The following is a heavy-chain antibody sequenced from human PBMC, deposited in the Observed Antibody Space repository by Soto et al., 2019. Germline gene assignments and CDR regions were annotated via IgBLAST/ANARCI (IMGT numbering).Heavy chain of an antibody. D-gene: IGHD6-19*01. CDR1: GYPSTSYY. CDR2: INPSGGTS. V-gene: IGHV1-46*01. Sequence: QVQLVQSGAEVKKPGSSVKVSCKASGYPSTSYYIHWARHVPGQGFEWMGIINPSGGTSSYAQKFQGRVTMTRDTSTRTFYMDLSSLRYEDTAIYYCVLAVAGRSRSVLDNWGQGTLVTVSS. J-gene: IGHJ4*02. CDR3: VLAVAGRSRSVLDN.